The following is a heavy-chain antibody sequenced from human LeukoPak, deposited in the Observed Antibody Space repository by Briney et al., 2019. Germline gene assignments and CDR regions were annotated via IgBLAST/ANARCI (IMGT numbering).Heavy chain of an antibody. CDR3: ARDLTMVRGVIAFDI. CDR2: IYTSGST. J-gene: IGHJ3*02. Sequence: SETLSLTCTVSGGSISSYYWSWIRQPAGKGLEWIGRIYTSGSTNYNPSLTSRVTMSVDTSKNQFSLKLSSVTAADTAVYYCARDLTMVRGVIAFDIWGQGTMVTVSS. V-gene: IGHV4-4*07. D-gene: IGHD3-10*01. CDR1: GGSISSYY.